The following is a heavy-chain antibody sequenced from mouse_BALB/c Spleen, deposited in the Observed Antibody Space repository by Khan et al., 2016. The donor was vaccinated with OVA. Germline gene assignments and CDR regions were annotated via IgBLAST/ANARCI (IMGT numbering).Heavy chain of an antibody. V-gene: IGHV3-2*02. CDR3: ARTARLKY. D-gene: IGHD1-2*01. CDR2: ISYSGST. J-gene: IGHJ2*01. CDR1: GYSITSGYG. Sequence: EVQLVESGPGLVKPSQSLSLTCTVTGYSITSGYGWNWIRQFPGNKLEWMGYISYSGSTNYNPSFKSRISFTRDTSKNPFFLQLNSVTTEDTATYYCARTARLKYWGQGTTLTVSS.